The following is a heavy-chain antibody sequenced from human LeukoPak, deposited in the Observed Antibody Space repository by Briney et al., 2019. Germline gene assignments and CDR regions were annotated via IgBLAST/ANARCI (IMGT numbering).Heavy chain of an antibody. CDR1: GGSISSHY. D-gene: IGHD3-3*01. J-gene: IGHJ5*02. V-gene: IGHV4-59*11. Sequence: PSETLSLTCTVSGGSISSHYWSWIRQPPGKGLEWIGYTYYSGSTNYNPSLKSRVTISVDTSKNQFSLKLSSVTAADTAVYYCARELDYDFWSGRGWFDPWGQGTLVTVSS. CDR3: ARELDYDFWSGRGWFDP. CDR2: TYYSGST.